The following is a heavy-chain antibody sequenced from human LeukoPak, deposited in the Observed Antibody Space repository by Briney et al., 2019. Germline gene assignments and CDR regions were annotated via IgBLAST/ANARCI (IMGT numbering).Heavy chain of an antibody. CDR2: IWYDGSNK. J-gene: IGHJ3*02. CDR3: ASRSESYYSVAFDI. V-gene: IGHV3-33*03. Sequence: GRSLRLSCAASGFTFSSYGMHWVRQAPGKGLEWVAVIWYDGSNKYYADSVKGRFTISRDNSKNTLNLQMNSLRAEDTAVYYCASRSESYYSVAFDIWGQGTMVTVSS. CDR1: GFTFSSYG. D-gene: IGHD3-10*01.